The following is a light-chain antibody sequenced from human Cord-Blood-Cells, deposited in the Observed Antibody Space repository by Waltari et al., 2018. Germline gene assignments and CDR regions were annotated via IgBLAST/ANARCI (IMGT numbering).Light chain of an antibody. CDR3: ISYTSSSTLVV. CDR2: EVS. CDR1: SSDVGGYNY. Sequence: QSALTQPASVSGSPGQSITISCTRTSSDVGGYNYVSWYQQHPGKAPKLLIDEVSNRPSGVSNRFSGSKSGNTASLTISGLQAEDEADYYCISYTSSSTLVVFGGGTKLTVL. J-gene: IGLJ2*01. V-gene: IGLV2-14*01.